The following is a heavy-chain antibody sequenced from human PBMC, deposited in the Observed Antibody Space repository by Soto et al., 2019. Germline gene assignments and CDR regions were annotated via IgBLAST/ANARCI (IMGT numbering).Heavy chain of an antibody. Sequence: EVQLLESGEGLVQPGGSLRLSCAASGFTFSSYAMSWVRQAPGKGLEWVSAISGSGGSTYYADSVKGRFTISRDNSKNTLYLQMNSLRAEDTAVYYCAKPTGTNVNYYYYGMDVWGQGTTVTVSS. CDR3: AKPTGTNVNYYYYGMDV. CDR1: GFTFSSYA. V-gene: IGHV3-23*01. CDR2: ISGSGGST. D-gene: IGHD1-1*01. J-gene: IGHJ6*02.